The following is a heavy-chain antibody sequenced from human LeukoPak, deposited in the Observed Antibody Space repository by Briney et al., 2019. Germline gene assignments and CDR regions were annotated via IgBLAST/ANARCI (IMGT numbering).Heavy chain of an antibody. D-gene: IGHD3-10*01. Sequence: GGSLRLSCAASGFTFSSYAMSWVRQAPGKGLEWVPAISGSGGSTYYADSVKGRFTISRDNSKNTLYLQMNSLRAEDTAVYYCAKSMVRGVIITGSYGMDVWGQGTTVTVSS. V-gene: IGHV3-23*01. CDR1: GFTFSSYA. CDR2: ISGSGGST. J-gene: IGHJ6*02. CDR3: AKSMVRGVIITGSYGMDV.